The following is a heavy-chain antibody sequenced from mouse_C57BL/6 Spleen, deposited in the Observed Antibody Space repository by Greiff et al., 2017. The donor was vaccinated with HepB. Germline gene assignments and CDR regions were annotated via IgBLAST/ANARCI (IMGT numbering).Heavy chain of an antibody. Sequence: QVQLQQSGPELVKPEASVKISCKASGYAFSSSWMNWVKQRPGKGLEWIGRIYPGDGDTNYNGKFKGKATLTADKSSSTAYMQLSSLTSEDSAVYFCARGLGRYFDVWGTGTTVTVSS. J-gene: IGHJ1*03. CDR1: GYAFSSSW. D-gene: IGHD4-1*01. CDR3: ARGLGRYFDV. V-gene: IGHV1-82*01. CDR2: IYPGDGDT.